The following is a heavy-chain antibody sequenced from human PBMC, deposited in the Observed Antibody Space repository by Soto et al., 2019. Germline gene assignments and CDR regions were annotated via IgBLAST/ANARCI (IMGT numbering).Heavy chain of an antibody. CDR2: INTGNGNT. J-gene: IGHJ6*02. CDR1: GYTFTSYA. D-gene: IGHD3-10*01. CDR3: SRAVARGVKTIYYYYGMDV. Sequence: ASVQVSCKASGYTFTSYAMHWVRQAPGQRLEWMGWINTGNGNTKYSQTFQGRVTITRDTSASTAYMELSSLRSEDTAVYFCSRAVARGVKTIYYYYGMDVWGQGTTVTVSS. V-gene: IGHV1-3*04.